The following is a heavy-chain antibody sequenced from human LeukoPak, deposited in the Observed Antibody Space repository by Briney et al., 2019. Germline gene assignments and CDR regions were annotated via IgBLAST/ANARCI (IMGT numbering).Heavy chain of an antibody. CDR1: GFTFSSYG. D-gene: IGHD1-26*01. V-gene: IGHV3-23*01. Sequence: PGGSLRLSCAASGFTFSSYGMHWVRQAPGKGLEWVSAISGSGGSTYYADSVKGRFTISRDNSKNTLYLQMNSLRAEDTAVYYCALVGATSYYYYYGMDVWGQGTTVTVSS. CDR3: ALVGATSYYYYYGMDV. J-gene: IGHJ6*02. CDR2: ISGSGGST.